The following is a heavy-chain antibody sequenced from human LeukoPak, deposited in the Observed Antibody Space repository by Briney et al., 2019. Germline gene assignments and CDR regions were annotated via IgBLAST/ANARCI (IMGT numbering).Heavy chain of an antibody. CDR3: ARVDGYYFSDAFDV. D-gene: IGHD3-22*01. Sequence: GSSVKVSCKASGGTFSSYAISWVRQALGQGLEWMGGIIPIFGTANYAQKFQGRVTITTDESTSTAYMELSSLRSEDTAVYYCARVDGYYFSDAFDVWGQGTMVTVSS. J-gene: IGHJ3*01. CDR1: GGTFSSYA. V-gene: IGHV1-69*05. CDR2: IIPIFGTA.